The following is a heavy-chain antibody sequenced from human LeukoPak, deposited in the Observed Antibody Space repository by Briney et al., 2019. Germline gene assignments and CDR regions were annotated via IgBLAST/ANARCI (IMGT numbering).Heavy chain of an antibody. CDR3: AKDRHIVVVPAAIGAFDY. CDR2: ISGSGGST. D-gene: IGHD2-2*02. V-gene: IGHV3-23*01. CDR1: GFTFSSYA. J-gene: IGHJ4*02. Sequence: GGSLRLYCAASGFTFSSYAMSWVRQAPGKGLEWVSAISGSGGSTYYADSVKGRFTISRDNSKNTLYLQMNSLRAEDTAVYYCAKDRHIVVVPAAIGAFDYWGQGTLVTVSS.